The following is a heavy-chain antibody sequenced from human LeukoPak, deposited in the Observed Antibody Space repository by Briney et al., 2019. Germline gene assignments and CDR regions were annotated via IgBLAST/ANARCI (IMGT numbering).Heavy chain of an antibody. J-gene: IGHJ4*02. CDR3: ARESVLVSYYYGSGSLYFDY. CDR1: GVSISSGDYY. Sequence: TSETLSLTCTVSGVSISSGDYYWSWIRQPAGKGLEWIGRIYTSGSTNYNPSLKSRVTISVDTSKNQFSLKLSSVTAADTAVYYCARESVLVSYYYGSGSLYFDYWGQGTLVTVSS. D-gene: IGHD3-10*01. V-gene: IGHV4-61*02. CDR2: IYTSGST.